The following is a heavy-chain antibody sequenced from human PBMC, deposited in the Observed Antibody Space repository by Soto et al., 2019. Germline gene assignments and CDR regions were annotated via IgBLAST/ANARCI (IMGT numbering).Heavy chain of an antibody. D-gene: IGHD3-22*01. V-gene: IGHV3-23*01. Sequence: GGSLRLSCAASGFTFSSYAMSWVRQAPGKGLEWVSAISGSGGSTYYADSVKGRFTISRDNSKNTLYLQMNSLRAEDTAVYYCAKGGGRNYDSSGYYHGYYFDYWGQGTLVTVSS. J-gene: IGHJ4*02. CDR3: AKGGGRNYDSSGYYHGYYFDY. CDR1: GFTFSSYA. CDR2: ISGSGGST.